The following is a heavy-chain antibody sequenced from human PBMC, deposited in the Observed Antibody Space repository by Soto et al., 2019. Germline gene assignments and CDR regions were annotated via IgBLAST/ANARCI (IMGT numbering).Heavy chain of an antibody. J-gene: IGHJ6*02. CDR2: IKSKTDGGTT. Sequence: PGGSLRLSCAASGFTFSNAWMSWVRQAPGKGREWVGRIKSKTDGGTTDYAAPVKGRFTISRDDSKNTLYLQMNSLKTEDTAVYYCTTFMVFYDYHDVMDFCGQGSTVTV. CDR3: TTFMVFYDYHDVMDF. D-gene: IGHD3-10*01. CDR1: GFTFSNAW. V-gene: IGHV3-15*01.